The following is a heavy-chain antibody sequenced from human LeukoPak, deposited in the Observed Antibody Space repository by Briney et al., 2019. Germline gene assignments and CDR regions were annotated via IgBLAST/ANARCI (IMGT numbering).Heavy chain of an antibody. CDR1: GFTFSDYY. J-gene: IGHJ6*02. Sequence: GGSLRLSCAASGFTFSDYYMSWIRQAPGKGLEWVAIIKPDGNEQYYVDFLKGRFTISRDNAKNFLRLQLNSLRAEDTALYYCARMGVPYSMDVWGQGTTVIVSS. CDR2: IKPDGNEQ. V-gene: IGHV3-7*03. CDR3: ARMGVPYSMDV. D-gene: IGHD1-26*01.